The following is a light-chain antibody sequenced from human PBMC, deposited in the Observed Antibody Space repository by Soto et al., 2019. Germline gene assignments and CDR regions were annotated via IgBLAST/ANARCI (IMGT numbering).Light chain of an antibody. CDR3: QQYQTYSWA. Sequence: DIQMTQSASTLSAYLGDRVTISCGASQAIGSWLAWYQQHPGKAPKLLIFDASTLESGVPSRFSGSGSGTRFNLTISSLQTDDFATYYCQQYQTYSWAFGQGTKVDIK. J-gene: IGKJ1*01. V-gene: IGKV1-5*01. CDR2: DAS. CDR1: QAIGSW.